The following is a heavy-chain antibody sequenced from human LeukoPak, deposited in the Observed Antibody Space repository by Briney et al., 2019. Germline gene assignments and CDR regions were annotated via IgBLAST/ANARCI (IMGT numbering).Heavy chain of an antibody. CDR3: AGDSSGYYYFHY. J-gene: IGHJ4*02. CDR2: ISSSGST. Sequence: SETLSLTCTVSGDSISSGDYYCSWIRQPAGKGLEWIGRISSSGSTNYNPSLKSRVTISVDTSKNQFSLKLSSVTAADTAVYYCAGDSSGYYYFHYWGQGTLVTVSS. CDR1: GDSISSGDYY. V-gene: IGHV4-61*02. D-gene: IGHD3-22*01.